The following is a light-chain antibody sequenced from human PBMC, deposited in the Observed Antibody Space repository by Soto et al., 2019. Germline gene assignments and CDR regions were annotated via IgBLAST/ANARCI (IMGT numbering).Light chain of an antibody. J-gene: IGKJ1*01. CDR1: QGVRSN. V-gene: IGKV3D-15*01. CDR2: GAS. Sequence: EIVMTQSPATLSVSPGERATLSCRASQGVRSNLAWYQQKPGQPPRLVISGASTRAPGIPARFSGFGSGTDFTLTISSLQPDDFAIYYCHQRQSWPRTFGQGTKWIS. CDR3: HQRQSWPRT.